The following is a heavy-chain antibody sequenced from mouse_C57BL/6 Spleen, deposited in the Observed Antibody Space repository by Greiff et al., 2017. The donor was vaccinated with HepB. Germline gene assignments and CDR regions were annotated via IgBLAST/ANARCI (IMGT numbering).Heavy chain of an antibody. V-gene: IGHV1-62-2*01. D-gene: IGHD2-4*01. Sequence: VQLKQSGAELVKPGASVKLSCKASGYTFTEYTIHWVKQRPGQGLEWIGWIYPECGSIKYNEKFKDKATLTADKSYSTVDMELSRLTSEDAAVYFCARRERGRLSWFAYWGQGTLVTVSA. J-gene: IGHJ3*01. CDR3: ARRERGRLSWFAY. CDR1: GYTFTEYT. CDR2: IYPECGSI.